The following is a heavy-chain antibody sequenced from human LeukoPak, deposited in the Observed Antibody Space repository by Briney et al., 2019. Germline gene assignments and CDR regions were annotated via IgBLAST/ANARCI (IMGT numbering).Heavy chain of an antibody. CDR3: ARHYYGSGSEGY. J-gene: IGHJ4*02. V-gene: IGHV5-10-1*01. CDR1: GYSFTSYW. Sequence: GESLKISCKGSGYSFTSYWISWVRQMPGKGLEWMGRIDPSDSYTNYSPSFQGHVTISADKSISTAYLQWSSLKAPDTAMYYCARHYYGSGSEGYWGQGTLVTVSS. D-gene: IGHD3-10*01. CDR2: IDPSDSYT.